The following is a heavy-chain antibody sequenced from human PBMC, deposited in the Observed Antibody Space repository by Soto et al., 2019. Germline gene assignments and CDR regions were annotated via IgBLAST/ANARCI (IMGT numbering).Heavy chain of an antibody. Sequence: QMQLVQAGAEVKKPGSSMKVSCKASGGTFSSYAISWVRQAPGQGLQWLGEIISIFVTTKYAQNLQGRDTLTADKSTSTAYMELGSLGSAETGVYYCAREGRVNTDRAVDRGGMDGGGQGTTVAV. CDR1: GGTFSSYA. D-gene: IGHD3-10*01. V-gene: IGHV1-69*06. CDR3: AREGRVNTDRAVDRGGMDG. J-gene: IGHJ6*02. CDR2: IISIFVTT.